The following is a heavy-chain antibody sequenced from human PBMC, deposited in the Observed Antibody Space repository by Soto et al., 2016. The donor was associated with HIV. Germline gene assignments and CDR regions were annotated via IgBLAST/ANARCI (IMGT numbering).Heavy chain of an antibody. V-gene: IGHV1-69-2*01. CDR2: VDPEDGET. J-gene: IGHJ3*02. Sequence: EVQLVQSGAEVKKPGATVKISCKVSGYTFTDYYMHWVQQAPGKGLEWMGLVDPEDGETIYAEKFQGRVTITADTSTDTAYMELSSLRSEDTAVYYCAAWAAIYDSSGYYQTRDAFDIWAKGQWSPSLQ. D-gene: IGHD3-22*01. CDR3: AAWAAIYDSSGYYQTRDAFDI. CDR1: GYTFTDYY.